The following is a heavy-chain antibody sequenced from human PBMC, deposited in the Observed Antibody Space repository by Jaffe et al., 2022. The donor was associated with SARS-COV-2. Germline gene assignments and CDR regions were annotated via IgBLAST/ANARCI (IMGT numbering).Heavy chain of an antibody. V-gene: IGHV3-49*04. CDR1: GFTFGDYA. J-gene: IGHJ6*02. CDR3: TRDYLDYYYYGMDV. CDR2: IRSKAYGGTT. Sequence: EVQLVESGGGLVQPGRSLRLSCTASGFTFGDYAMSWVRQAPGKGLEWVGFIRSKAYGGTTEYAASVKGRFTISRDDSKSIAYLQMNSLKTEDTAVYYCTRDYLDYYYYGMDVWGQGTTVTVSS.